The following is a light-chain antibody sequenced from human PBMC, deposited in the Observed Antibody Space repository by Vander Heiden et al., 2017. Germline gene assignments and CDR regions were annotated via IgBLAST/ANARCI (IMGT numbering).Light chain of an antibody. V-gene: IGLV10-54*04. J-gene: IGLJ2*01. Sequence: QAAPPHPPSRPKALRQTATLTCTGNNNNVGFQGAAWLQHHQGHPPRLLSYRDYNRPSGISERSSASRSGSTASLTITGLQPEDEADYYCSAWDSSLNAVVFGGGTKLTVL. CDR3: SAWDSSLNAVV. CDR2: RDY. CDR1: NNNVGFQG.